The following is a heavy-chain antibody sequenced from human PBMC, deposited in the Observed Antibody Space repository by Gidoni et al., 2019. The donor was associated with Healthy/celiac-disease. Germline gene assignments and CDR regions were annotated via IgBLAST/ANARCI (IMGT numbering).Heavy chain of an antibody. V-gene: IGHV3-49*05. D-gene: IGHD1-26*01. CDR1: GFTFGDYA. J-gene: IGHJ2*01. CDR2: IRSKAYGGTT. Sequence: EVQLVESGGGLVKPGRSLRLSCTASGFTFGDYAMSWFRQAPGKGLEWVGFIRSKAYGGTTEYAASVKGRFTISRDDSKSIAYLQMNSLKTEDTAVYYCTRSPALSIVGAEDWYFDLWGRGTLVTVSS. CDR3: TRSPALSIVGAEDWYFDL.